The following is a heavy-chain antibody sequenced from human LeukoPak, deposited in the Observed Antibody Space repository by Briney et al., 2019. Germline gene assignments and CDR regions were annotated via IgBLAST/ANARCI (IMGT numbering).Heavy chain of an antibody. CDR2: LYSGGST. CDR3: AKVGAAEFDY. Sequence: GGSLRLSCAASGFTFSSTYMSWVRQAPGKGLEWVSTLYSGGSTHYADSVKGRFTISRDNSKNTLYLQMNSLRAEDTAVYYCAKVGAAEFDYWGQGTLVTVSS. J-gene: IGHJ4*02. CDR1: GFTFSSTY. D-gene: IGHD1-26*01. V-gene: IGHV3-53*01.